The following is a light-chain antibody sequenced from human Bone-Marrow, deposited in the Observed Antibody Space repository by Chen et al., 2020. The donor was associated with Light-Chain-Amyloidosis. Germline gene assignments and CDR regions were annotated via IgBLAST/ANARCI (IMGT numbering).Light chain of an antibody. CDR2: GSS. V-gene: IGKV3-20*01. Sequence: EIVLTQSPGTLSLSPGEEPNLFCRASQTISSNYLTWYQQKFGQSPRLLMYGSSSGATGIPDRCNGSRYGTDITLTINRLEPEDFAMYYCQQYGTSPLTFGGGTKVDIK. J-gene: IGKJ4*01. CDR3: QQYGTSPLT. CDR1: QTISSNY.